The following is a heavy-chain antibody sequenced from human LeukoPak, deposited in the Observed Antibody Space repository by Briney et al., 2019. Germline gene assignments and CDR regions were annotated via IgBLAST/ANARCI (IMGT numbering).Heavy chain of an antibody. V-gene: IGHV5-51*01. D-gene: IGHD3-10*01. CDR3: ARLTGDYYGSGSYYKVSYYYYYMDV. CDR2: IYPGDSDT. CDR1: GYSFTSYW. Sequence: GESLKISCKGSGYSFTSYWIGWVRQVPGKGLEWMGIIYPGDSDTRYSPSFQGQVTISADKSISTAYLQWSSLKASDTAMYYCARLTGDYYGSGSYYKVSYYYYYMDVWGKGTTVTVSS. J-gene: IGHJ6*03.